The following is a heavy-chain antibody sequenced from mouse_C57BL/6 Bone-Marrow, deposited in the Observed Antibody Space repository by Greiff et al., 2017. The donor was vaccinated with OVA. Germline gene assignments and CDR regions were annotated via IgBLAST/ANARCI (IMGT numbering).Heavy chain of an antibody. CDR3: AKPEATTALSGDAMDY. CDR2: IWGDGSA. Sequence: VQLVESGPGLVAPSQSLSITCTVSGFSLTSYGVSWVRQPPGKGLEWLGVIWGDGSANYHSALISRLSISKDNSKSQVFLKLNSLQTYDTATYYCAKPEATTALSGDAMDYWGQGTSVTVSS. V-gene: IGHV2-3*01. CDR1: GFSLTSYG. J-gene: IGHJ4*01. D-gene: IGHD1-2*01.